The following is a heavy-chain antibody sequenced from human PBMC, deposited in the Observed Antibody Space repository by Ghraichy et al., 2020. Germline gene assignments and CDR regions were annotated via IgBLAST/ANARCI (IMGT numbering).Heavy chain of an antibody. V-gene: IGHV2-5*02. CDR1: GFSLSTSGVG. CDR3: AHSQALTGYPHDAFDI. J-gene: IGHJ3*02. D-gene: IGHD3-9*01. CDR2: IYWDDDK. Sequence: SGPTLVKPTQTLTLTCTFSGFSLSTSGVGVGWIRQPPGKALEWLALIYWDDDKRYSPSLKSRLTITKDTSKNQVVLTMTNMDPVDTATYYCAHSQALTGYPHDAFDIWGQGTMVTVSS.